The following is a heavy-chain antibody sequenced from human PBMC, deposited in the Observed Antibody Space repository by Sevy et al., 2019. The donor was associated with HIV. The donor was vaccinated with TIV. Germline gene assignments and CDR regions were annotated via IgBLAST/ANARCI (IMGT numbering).Heavy chain of an antibody. V-gene: IGHV3-73*01. CDR2: IRSKANSYAT. D-gene: IGHD3-22*01. J-gene: IGHJ4*02. Sequence: GGSLRLSSAASGFTFSGSAMHWVRQASGKGLEWVGRIRSKANSYATAYAASVKGRFTITRDDSKNTAYLQMNSLKTEDTAVYYCTRLGYYDSSGYYNYWGQGTLVTVSA. CDR3: TRLGYYDSSGYYNY. CDR1: GFTFSGSA.